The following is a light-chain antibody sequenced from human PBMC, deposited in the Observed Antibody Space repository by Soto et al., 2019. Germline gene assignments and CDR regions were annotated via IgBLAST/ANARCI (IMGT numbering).Light chain of an antibody. CDR1: ISDIGGYKY. CDR3: TSYSRYRVLV. Sequence: QSPVTQPAYVSGSRGQSITISCTGTISDIGGYKYVSWYQQHPGKAPKLIIFEVSNRPSGVSDRFSGSNSGNTASLTISGLQAEDEADYYCTSYSRYRVLVFGGGTKVTVL. J-gene: IGLJ3*02. CDR2: EVS. V-gene: IGLV2-14*01.